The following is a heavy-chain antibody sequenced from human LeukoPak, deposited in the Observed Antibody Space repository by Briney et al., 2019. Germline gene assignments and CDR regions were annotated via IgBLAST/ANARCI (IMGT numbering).Heavy chain of an antibody. Sequence: GGSLRLSCAASGFTVSSNYMSWVRQAPGKGLEWVSVIYSGGSTYYADSVKGRFTISRDNAKNSLYLQMNSLRAEDTAVYYCARAAGIAARVLDYWGQGTLVTVSS. CDR1: GFTVSSNY. CDR2: IYSGGST. D-gene: IGHD6-13*01. CDR3: ARAAGIAARVLDY. J-gene: IGHJ4*02. V-gene: IGHV3-53*01.